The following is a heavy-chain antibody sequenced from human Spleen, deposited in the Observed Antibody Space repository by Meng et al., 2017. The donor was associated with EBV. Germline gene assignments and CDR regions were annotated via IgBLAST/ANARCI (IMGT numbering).Heavy chain of an antibody. Sequence: EVQLVELWGGVVQPGRSLRLSWAASGFTFTSFGMHWVRQAPGKGLEWVSASGGSTYYADSVKGRFTISRDNSKHTLHLQMNSLRAEDTAVYYCAKDLGEHQFDSWGQGTLVTVSS. D-gene: IGHD2-21*01. CDR2: SGGST. CDR1: GFTFTSFG. CDR3: AKDLGEHQFDS. J-gene: IGHJ4*02. V-gene: IGHV3-23*04.